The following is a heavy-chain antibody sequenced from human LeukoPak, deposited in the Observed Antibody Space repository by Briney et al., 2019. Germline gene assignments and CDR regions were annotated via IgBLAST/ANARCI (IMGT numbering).Heavy chain of an antibody. CDR1: GFTYRSNW. CDR2: INPEVIEG. V-gene: IGHV3-7*01. J-gene: IGHJ4*02. D-gene: IGHD6-13*01. CDR3: ARANNSSWHN. Sequence: PGGTLRLSCATCGFTYRSNWMMRVRHVPGRGLDWFAKINPEVIEGYYAASGKGRFHVSRDNAKNSLYLQMNSLRVEDTAVYYCARANNSSWHNWGQGTLVTVAS.